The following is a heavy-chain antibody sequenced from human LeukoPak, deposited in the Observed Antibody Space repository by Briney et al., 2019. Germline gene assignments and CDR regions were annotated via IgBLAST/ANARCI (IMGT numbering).Heavy chain of an antibody. D-gene: IGHD3-9*01. J-gene: IGHJ4*02. V-gene: IGHV5-51*01. CDR1: GYTFTGYG. CDR3: VGSTGYPYYFDY. Sequence: GESLKISCKASGYTFTGYGIGWVRQMPGQGLEWMGIVYPSDSNTRYSPSSQGRVTISADKSVSTAYLQWSSLQASDTAIYYCVGSTGYPYYFDYWGQGTLVTVSS. CDR2: VYPSDSNT.